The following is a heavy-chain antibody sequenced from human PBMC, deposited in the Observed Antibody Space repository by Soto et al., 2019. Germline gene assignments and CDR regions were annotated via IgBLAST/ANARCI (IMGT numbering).Heavy chain of an antibody. CDR1: GASVNSGDYY. CDR3: ANGNAWEVRLAY. Sequence: SETLSLTCTVSGASVNSGDYYWSCIRQLPGKGLEWIGYVYFTGSTYYNPSVESRVTISLDTSQNQFSLKLSSVTAADTAVYYCANGNAWEVRLAYWGVGSLVTV. D-gene: IGHD1-26*01. J-gene: IGHJ4*02. V-gene: IGHV4-31*03. CDR2: VYFTGST.